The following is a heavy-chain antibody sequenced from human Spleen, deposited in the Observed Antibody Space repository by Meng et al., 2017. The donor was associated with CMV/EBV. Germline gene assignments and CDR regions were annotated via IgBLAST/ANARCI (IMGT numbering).Heavy chain of an antibody. CDR3: ARGNERNWGFRLRAFDI. Sequence: GESLKISCAASGFTFSSYWMHWVRQVPGKGLMWVSRINSDGSGTNYADSVKGRFTISRDNAKNTQYLQMNSLRAEDTAVYYCARGNERNWGFRLRAFDIWGQGTMVTVSS. D-gene: IGHD7-27*01. J-gene: IGHJ3*02. CDR2: INSDGSGT. V-gene: IGHV3-74*01. CDR1: GFTFSSYW.